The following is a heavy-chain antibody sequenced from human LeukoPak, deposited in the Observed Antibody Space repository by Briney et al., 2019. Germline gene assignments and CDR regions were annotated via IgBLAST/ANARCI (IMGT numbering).Heavy chain of an antibody. V-gene: IGHV1-46*01. D-gene: IGHD2-21*02. CDR1: GYTFTSYY. CDR3: ARERSYCGGDCHDAFDI. CDR2: INPSGGST. Sequence: ASVKVSCKASGYTFTSYYMHWVRQAPGQGLEWMGIINPSGGSTSYAQKFQGRVTMTRDTSTSTVYMELSSLRSEDTAVYYCARERSYCGGDCHDAFDIWGQGTMVTVSS. J-gene: IGHJ3*02.